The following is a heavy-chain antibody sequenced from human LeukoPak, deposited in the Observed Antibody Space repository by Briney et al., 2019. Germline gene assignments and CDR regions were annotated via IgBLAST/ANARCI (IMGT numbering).Heavy chain of an antibody. Sequence: SETLSLTCTVSGDSISTSSYHYWGWIRQPPGKGLEWMAGIYYSGISYYNLSLTSRVTISVDTSKNQFSLSLRSVTAADTAAYYCVRETITGSTFFYFDYGGQATLVT. CDR1: GDSISTSSYHY. V-gene: IGHV4-39*07. CDR3: VRETITGSTFFYFDY. CDR2: IYYSGIS. J-gene: IGHJ4*02. D-gene: IGHD1-7*01.